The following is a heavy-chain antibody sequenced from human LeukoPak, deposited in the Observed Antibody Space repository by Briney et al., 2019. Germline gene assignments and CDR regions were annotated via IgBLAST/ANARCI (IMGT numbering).Heavy chain of an antibody. V-gene: IGHV3-33*01. CDR3: ARDQQLAIDY. Sequence: GRSLRLSCAASGFTFSSYGMHWVRQAPGKGLEGVAVIWYDGSNKYYADSVKGRFTISRDNSKNTLYLQMNSLRAEDTAVYYCARDQQLAIDYWGQGTLVTVSS. CDR1: GFTFSSYG. CDR2: IWYDGSNK. J-gene: IGHJ4*02. D-gene: IGHD6-13*01.